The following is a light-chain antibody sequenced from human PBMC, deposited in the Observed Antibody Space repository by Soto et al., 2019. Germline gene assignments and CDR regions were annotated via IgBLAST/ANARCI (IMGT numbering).Light chain of an antibody. CDR2: QAS. V-gene: IGKV1-5*03. J-gene: IGKJ1*01. Sequence: IQITQSPSTLSPSPGNRVIITGLASQSVTPWLAWYQQRPGKVPKLLISQASSLESGVPLRFSGSASGTEFTLTINSLQPDDFATYYCQHYNRYSATFGQGTKVDIK. CDR3: QHYNRYSAT. CDR1: QSVTPW.